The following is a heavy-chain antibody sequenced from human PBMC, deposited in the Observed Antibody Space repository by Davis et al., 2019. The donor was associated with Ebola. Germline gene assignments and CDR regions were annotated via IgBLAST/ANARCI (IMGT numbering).Heavy chain of an antibody. V-gene: IGHV1-58*02. J-gene: IGHJ6*04. CDR2: IVVGSGNT. Sequence: AASVKVSCNASGFTFTSSAMQWVRQARGHRLVWIGWIVVGSGNTTYAQKFQERVTITRDMSTSTAYMELSSLRSEDTAVYYCASSPLDYFDSSGYFPYYYGMNVWGKGTTVIVSS. CDR3: ASSPLDYFDSSGYFPYYYGMNV. CDR1: GFTFTSSA. D-gene: IGHD3-22*01.